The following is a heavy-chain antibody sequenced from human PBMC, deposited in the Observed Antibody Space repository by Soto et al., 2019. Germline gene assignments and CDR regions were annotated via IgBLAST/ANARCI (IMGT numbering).Heavy chain of an antibody. J-gene: IGHJ3*02. CDR2: IYHSGST. D-gene: IGHD3-9*01. CDR3: ARDPVYYDILTGYYSDAFDI. CDR1: GGSISSGGYS. V-gene: IGHV4-30-2*01. Sequence: SETLSLTCAVSGGSISSGGYSWSWIRQPPGKGLEWIGYIYHSGSTYYNPSLKSRVTISVDRSKNQFSLKLSSVTAADTAVYYCARDPVYYDILTGYYSDAFDIWGQGTMVTVSS.